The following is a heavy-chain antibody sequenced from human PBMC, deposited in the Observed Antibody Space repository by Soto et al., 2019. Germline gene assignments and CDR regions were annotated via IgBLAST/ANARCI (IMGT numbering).Heavy chain of an antibody. Sequence: QVQLVESGGGVVQPGRSLRLSCVVSGFTFSSYAMHWVRQAPGKGLEWVALISYDGGKKYYADSVKGRFTISRDNSKNTAYLXMNSLRAEDTAVNYCARAFNYYDTTGYYLSWYFDLWGRGTLVTVSS. CDR1: GFTFSSYA. J-gene: IGHJ2*01. D-gene: IGHD3-22*01. CDR2: ISYDGGKK. V-gene: IGHV3-30-3*01. CDR3: ARAFNYYDTTGYYLSWYFDL.